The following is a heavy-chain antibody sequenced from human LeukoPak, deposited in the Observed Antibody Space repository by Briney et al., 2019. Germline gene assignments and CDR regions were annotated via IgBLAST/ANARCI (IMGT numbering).Heavy chain of an antibody. CDR2: ITASSTAI. V-gene: IGHV3-21*01. CDR1: GFTFNTYT. CDR3: AREVAVAYYFDY. J-gene: IGHJ4*02. D-gene: IGHD6-19*01. Sequence: GGSLRLSCAASGFTFNTYTMNWVRQAPGKGLEWVSSITASSTAIYSADSVKGRFTISRDNAKNFLYLQMNSLRAEDTAVYYCAREVAVAYYFDYWGQGTLVTVSS.